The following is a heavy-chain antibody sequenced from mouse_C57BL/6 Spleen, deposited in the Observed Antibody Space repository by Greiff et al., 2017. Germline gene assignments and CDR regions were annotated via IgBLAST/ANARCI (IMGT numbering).Heavy chain of an antibody. Sequence: EVQGVESGGGLVKPGGSLKLSCAASGFTFSSYTMSWVRQTPEKRLEWVATISGGGGNTYYPDSVKGRFTISRDNAKNTLYLQMSSLRSEDTALYYCARRFYDYDVFAYWGQGTLVTVSA. J-gene: IGHJ3*01. CDR1: GFTFSSYT. D-gene: IGHD2-4*01. V-gene: IGHV5-9*01. CDR3: ARRFYDYDVFAY. CDR2: ISGGGGNT.